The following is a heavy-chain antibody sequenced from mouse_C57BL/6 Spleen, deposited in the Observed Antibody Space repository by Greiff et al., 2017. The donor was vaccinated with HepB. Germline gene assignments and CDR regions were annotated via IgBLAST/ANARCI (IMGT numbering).Heavy chain of an antibody. V-gene: IGHV1-82*01. CDR3: AKFITTAPYYLDF. CDR2: IYPGDGDT. D-gene: IGHD1-1*01. Sequence: QVQLQQSGPELVKPGASVKISCKASGYAFSSSWMNWVKQRPGKGLEWIGRIYPGDGDTNYKGKFKGKATLTADKSSSTAYMQLSSLTSEDSAVYFCAKFITTAPYYLDFRGQGPTLTGSS. CDR1: GYAFSSSW. J-gene: IGHJ2*01.